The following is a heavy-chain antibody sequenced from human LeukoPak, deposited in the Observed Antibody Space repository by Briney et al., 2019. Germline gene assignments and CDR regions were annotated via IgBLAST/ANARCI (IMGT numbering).Heavy chain of an antibody. V-gene: IGHV1-69*04. D-gene: IGHD5-24*01. Sequence: SVKVSCKASGGTFSSYAISWVRQAPGQGLEWMGRIIPIFRIANYAQKFQGRVTITADKSTSTAYMELSSLRSEDTAVYYCARDLTRDGYNHDIRYGMDVWGLGTTVTVSS. CDR3: ARDLTRDGYNHDIRYGMDV. CDR1: GGTFSSYA. CDR2: IIPIFRIA. J-gene: IGHJ6*02.